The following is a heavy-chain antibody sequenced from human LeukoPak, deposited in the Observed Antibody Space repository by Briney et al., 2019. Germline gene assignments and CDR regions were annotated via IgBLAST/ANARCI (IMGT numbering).Heavy chain of an antibody. CDR2: ISSSSSYT. CDR3: ARDSGLQYYFDY. J-gene: IGHJ4*02. Sequence: GGSVRLSCAASGFTFSSYNMNWVRQAPGKGLEWVSSISSSSSYTYYAESVKGRFTISRDNAKNSLYLQMNSLRAEDTAVYYCARDSGLQYYFDYWGQGTVVTVSS. D-gene: IGHD1-14*01. V-gene: IGHV3-21*01. CDR1: GFTFSSYN.